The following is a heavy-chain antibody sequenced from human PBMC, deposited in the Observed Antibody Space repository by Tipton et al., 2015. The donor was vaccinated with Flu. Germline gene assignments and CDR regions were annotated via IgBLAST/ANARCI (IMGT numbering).Heavy chain of an antibody. D-gene: IGHD2-2*02. CDR3: AAINFGSDY. J-gene: IGHJ4*02. CDR2: LYTAGSA. Sequence: SLRLSCAASGFSVSKNYMNWVRQAPGKGLEWVSLLYTAGSADYANSVKGRFTISRDNSKNTLYLQMNSLRVEDTAVYYCAAINFGSDYWGRGTLVTVSS. V-gene: IGHV3-66*02. CDR1: GFSVSKNY.